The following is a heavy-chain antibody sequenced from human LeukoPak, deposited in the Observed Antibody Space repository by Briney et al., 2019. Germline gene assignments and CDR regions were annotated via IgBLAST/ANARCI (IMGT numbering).Heavy chain of an antibody. J-gene: IGHJ4*02. CDR2: INHDGSA. V-gene: IGHV4-34*01. CDR3: ARAPYYYDGDGYYYPETAY. Sequence: KTSETLSLTCAVYGGSFNAYLWTWIRQFPGKGLEWVGEINHDGSATYNPSLKSRVTISIDASKNQFSLKLTAVTAADTAVYFCARAPYYYDGDGYYYPETAYWGQGTLVAVSS. D-gene: IGHD3-22*01. CDR1: GGSFNAYL.